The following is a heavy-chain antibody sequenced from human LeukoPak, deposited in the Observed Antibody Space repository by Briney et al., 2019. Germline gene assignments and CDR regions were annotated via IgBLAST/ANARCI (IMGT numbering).Heavy chain of an antibody. CDR2: IYSGGST. CDR1: GFTVSSNY. Sequence: GGSLRLSCAASGFTVSSNYMSWVRQAPGKGLEWVSVIYSGGSTYYADSVKGRFTISRDNSKNTLYLQMNSLRAEDTAVYYCASAGQGGYSPHRLLHYYGMDVWGKGTTVTVSS. V-gene: IGHV3-53*01. D-gene: IGHD5-18*01. CDR3: ASAGQGGYSPHRLLHYYGMDV. J-gene: IGHJ6*04.